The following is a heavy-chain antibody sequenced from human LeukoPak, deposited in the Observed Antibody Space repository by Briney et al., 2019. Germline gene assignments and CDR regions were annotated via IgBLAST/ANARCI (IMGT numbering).Heavy chain of an antibody. D-gene: IGHD2-2*01. CDR3: ARATGAYCSSTSCYRSWFDP. CDR2: ISAYNGNT. V-gene: IGHV1-18*01. J-gene: IGHJ5*02. Sequence: GASVKVSCKASGYTFTSYGISWVRQAPGQGLEWMGWISAYNGNTNYAQKLQGRVTMTTDTSTSTAYMELRSLRSDDTAVYYCARATGAYCSSTSCYRSWFDPWGQGTLVTVSS. CDR1: GYTFTSYG.